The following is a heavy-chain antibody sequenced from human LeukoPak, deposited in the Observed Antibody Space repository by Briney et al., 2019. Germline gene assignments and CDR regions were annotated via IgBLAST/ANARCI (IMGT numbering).Heavy chain of an antibody. CDR2: IYYSGST. CDR3: ARLRRWLQNFDY. V-gene: IGHV4-39*01. CDR1: GGSISSSSYY. J-gene: IGHJ4*02. D-gene: IGHD5-24*01. Sequence: SETLSLTCTVSGGSISSSSYYWGWIRQPPGKGLEWIGSIYYSGSTYYNPSLKSRVTISVDTSKNQFSLKLSAVTAADTAVYYCARLRRWLQNFDYWGPGTMVTVSS.